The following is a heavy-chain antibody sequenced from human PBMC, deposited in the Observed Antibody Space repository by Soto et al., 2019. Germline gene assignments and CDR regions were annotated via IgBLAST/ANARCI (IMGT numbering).Heavy chain of an antibody. D-gene: IGHD3-16*02. J-gene: IGHJ4*02. CDR2: ISGSGGST. CDR1: GFTFSSYA. CDR3: AKGRPFYDYVWGSYPPDY. V-gene: IGHV3-23*01. Sequence: GGSLRLSCAASGFTFSSYAMSWVHQAPGKGLEWVSAISGSGGSTYYADSVKGRFTISRDNSKNTLYLQMNSLRAEDTAVYYCAKGRPFYDYVWGSYPPDYWGQGTLVTVSS.